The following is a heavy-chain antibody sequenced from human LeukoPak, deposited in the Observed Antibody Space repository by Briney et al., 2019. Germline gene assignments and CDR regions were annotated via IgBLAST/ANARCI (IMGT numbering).Heavy chain of an antibody. V-gene: IGHV3-23*01. J-gene: IGHJ6*03. CDR2: ISGSGAST. Sequence: PGGSLRLSCAASGFTFSIYAMSWVRQAPGKGLEWVSTISGSGASTYYADSVKGRFTISRDNSQNTLYLQMNSLRVEDTAVYYCAKKGSPGYYYYYMDVWGKGTTVTVSS. CDR1: GFTFSIYA. CDR3: AKKGSPGYYYYYMDV. D-gene: IGHD3-10*01.